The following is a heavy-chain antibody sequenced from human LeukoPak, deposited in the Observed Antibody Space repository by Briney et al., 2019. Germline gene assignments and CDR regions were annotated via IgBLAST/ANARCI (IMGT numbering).Heavy chain of an antibody. D-gene: IGHD3-16*01. J-gene: IGHJ4*02. V-gene: IGHV4-61*02. CDR1: GGSISSGSYY. CDR2: IYTSGST. CDR3: ASRSARPKGYFDY. Sequence: PSETLSLTCTVSGGSISSGSYYWSWIRQPAGKGLEWIGRIYTSGSTNYNPSLKSRVTISLDTSKNQFSLDLSSVTAADTAIYYCASRSARPKGYFDYWGQGTLVTVSS.